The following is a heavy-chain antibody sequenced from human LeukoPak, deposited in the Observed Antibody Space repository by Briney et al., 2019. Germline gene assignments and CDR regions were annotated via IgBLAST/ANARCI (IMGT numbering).Heavy chain of an antibody. CDR2: ISGSGGST. CDR1: GFTFSSYA. CDR3: AKDRGYYYDSSGYYYAEYFQH. Sequence: GGSLRLSCAASGFTFSSYAMSWVRQAPGKGLEWVSAISGSGGSTYYADSVKGRFTISRDNSKNTLYLQMNSLRAEDTAVYYCAKDRGYYYDSSGYYYAEYFQHWGQGTLVTVSS. D-gene: IGHD3-22*01. V-gene: IGHV3-23*01. J-gene: IGHJ1*01.